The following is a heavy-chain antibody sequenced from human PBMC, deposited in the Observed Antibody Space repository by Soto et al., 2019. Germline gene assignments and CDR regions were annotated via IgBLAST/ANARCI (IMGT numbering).Heavy chain of an antibody. Sequence: QVQLVQSGAEMKKPGASVKVSCESSGYTFTAYYIHWVRQAPGHGLEWMGWINPNGGGTKYAQKCQGRVTMPRDTSINTAYMELTRLTSDDTAVYYCARAVHTMVQGVRFRVDQWGQGSLVTISS. D-gene: IGHD3-10*01. J-gene: IGHJ4*02. CDR2: INPNGGGT. CDR1: GYTFTAYY. V-gene: IGHV1-2*02. CDR3: ARAVHTMVQGVRFRVDQ.